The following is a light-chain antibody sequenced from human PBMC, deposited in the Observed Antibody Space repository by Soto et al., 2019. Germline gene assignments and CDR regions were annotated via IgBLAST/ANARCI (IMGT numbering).Light chain of an antibody. CDR1: SSNSGAGYD. Sequence: QSVLTQPPSVSGAPGQRVTISCTGSSSNSGAGYDVHWYQQLPGTAPKLLIYGNINRPSGVPDRFSGSKSGTSASLAITGLQAEDEADYYCQSYGSSLSGPVVFGGGTKLTVL. J-gene: IGLJ2*01. CDR3: QSYGSSLSGPVV. CDR2: GNI. V-gene: IGLV1-40*01.